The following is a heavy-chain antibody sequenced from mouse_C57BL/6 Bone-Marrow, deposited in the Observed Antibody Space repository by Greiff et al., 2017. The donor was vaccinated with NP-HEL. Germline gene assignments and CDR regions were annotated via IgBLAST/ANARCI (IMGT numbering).Heavy chain of an antibody. Sequence: VQLQESGAELAKPGASVKLSCKASGYTFTSYWMHWVKQRPGQGLEWIGYINPSSGYTKYNQKFKDKATLTADKSSSTAYMQMSSLTYEDSAVYYCARCTTARNFDVWGTGTTVTVTS. CDR2: INPSSGYT. J-gene: IGHJ1*03. D-gene: IGHD1-1*01. CDR3: ARCTTARNFDV. V-gene: IGHV1-7*01. CDR1: GYTFTSYW.